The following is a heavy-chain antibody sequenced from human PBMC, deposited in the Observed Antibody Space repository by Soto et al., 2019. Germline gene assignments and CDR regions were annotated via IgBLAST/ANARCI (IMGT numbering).Heavy chain of an antibody. CDR3: ARVERGTATTVVDAFDI. CDR2: MSHSGGT. J-gene: IGHJ3*02. CDR1: GGFVTSGSYY. D-gene: IGHD1-1*01. Sequence: QVQLQQWGAGLLKHSETLSLTCAVYGGFVTSGSYYWSWIRQPPGKGLEWIGEMSHSGGTHFNPSLKGRVTISVDTSKNQFTLKMSSVTAADTALYYCARVERGTATTVVDAFDIWGPGTMVTVSS. V-gene: IGHV4-34*01.